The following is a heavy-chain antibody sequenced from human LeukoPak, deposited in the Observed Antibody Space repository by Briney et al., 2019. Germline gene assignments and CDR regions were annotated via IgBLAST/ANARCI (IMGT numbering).Heavy chain of an antibody. D-gene: IGHD3-9*01. CDR1: GGSISSYY. CDR2: IYYSGST. Sequence: SETLSLTCTVSGGSISSYYWSWIRQPPGKGLEWIGYIYYSGSTIYNSSLESRVTISVDTSKNQLSLRLSSVTAADTAVYYCARHTTDYYQIDYWGQGTLVTVSS. J-gene: IGHJ4*02. V-gene: IGHV4-59*08. CDR3: ARHTTDYYQIDY.